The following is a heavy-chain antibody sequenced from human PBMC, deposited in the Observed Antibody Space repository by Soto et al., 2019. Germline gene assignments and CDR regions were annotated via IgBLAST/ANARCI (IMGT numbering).Heavy chain of an antibody. CDR3: ARACSSNSCYDVFDY. Sequence: SETLSLTCTVSGGSISSYYWSWVRQPAGKGLEWIGRIYTSGSTNYNPSLKSRVTMSVDTSKNQFSLKLSSVTAADTAVYYCARACSSNSCYDVFDYWGQGTLVTVSS. CDR1: GGSISSYY. D-gene: IGHD2-2*01. CDR2: IYTSGST. V-gene: IGHV4-4*07. J-gene: IGHJ4*02.